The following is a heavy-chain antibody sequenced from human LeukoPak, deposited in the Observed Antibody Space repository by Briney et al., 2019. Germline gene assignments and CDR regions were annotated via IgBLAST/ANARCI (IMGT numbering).Heavy chain of an antibody. J-gene: IGHJ6*02. V-gene: IGHV4-34*01. CDR1: GGSLSGFY. Sequence: SETLSLSCAGYGGSLSGFYWSWIRQPPGKGLEWIGEINHVGRTNYNPSLRSRVTMSVDTSKNQFSLRLSSVTAADTAVYYCARRLRPAGVDVWGRGTTVTVSS. D-gene: IGHD2-15*01. CDR2: INHVGRT. CDR3: ARRLRPAGVDV.